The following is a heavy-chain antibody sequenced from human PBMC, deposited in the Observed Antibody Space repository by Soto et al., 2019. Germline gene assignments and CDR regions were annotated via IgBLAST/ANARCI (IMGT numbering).Heavy chain of an antibody. CDR3: ARVGVVVATAVWFDP. V-gene: IGHV3-21*01. Sequence: EVQLVESGGGLVKPGGSLRLSCAASGFTFSSYSMNWVRQAPGKGLAWVSSISSSSSYIYYADSVKGRFTISRDNAKNSLYLQMNSLRAEDTAVYYCARVGVVVATAVWFDPWGQGTRVTVSS. D-gene: IGHD2-15*01. CDR1: GFTFSSYS. J-gene: IGHJ5*02. CDR2: ISSSSSYI.